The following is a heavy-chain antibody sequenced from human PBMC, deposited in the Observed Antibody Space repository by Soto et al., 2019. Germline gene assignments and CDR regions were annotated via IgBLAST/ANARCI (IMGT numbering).Heavy chain of an antibody. CDR1: GFTFSSYG. Sequence: PVGSLRLSCAASGFTFSSYGMHCVRHAPGKGLEWVAVISFDGSNKYYADSVKGRFTISRDNSKNTLYLQMNSLRAEDTAVYYCAKDLRSRSWYGVDVGGHGTTVPV. CDR2: ISFDGSNK. V-gene: IGHV3-30*18. CDR3: AKDLRSRSWYGVDV. D-gene: IGHD6-13*01. J-gene: IGHJ6*02.